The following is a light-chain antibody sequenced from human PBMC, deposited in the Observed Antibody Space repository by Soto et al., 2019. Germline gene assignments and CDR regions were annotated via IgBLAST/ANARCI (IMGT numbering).Light chain of an antibody. CDR3: QQYNSYSPWT. CDR2: DAS. CDR1: QSVNKW. Sequence: DIQMTQSPSSLSASVGYRVTITFRASQSVNKWLAWFQQKPGKVPKLLIFDASTLQAGVPSRFGGGGSGTEFTLTISGLQPDDFATYYCQQYNSYSPWTFGPGTKVDI. J-gene: IGKJ1*01. V-gene: IGKV1-5*01.